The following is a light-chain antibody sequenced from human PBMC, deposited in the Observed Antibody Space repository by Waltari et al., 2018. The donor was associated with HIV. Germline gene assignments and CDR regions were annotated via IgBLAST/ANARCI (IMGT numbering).Light chain of an antibody. CDR3: AARVDSLNVWV. Sequence: QSFLTQPPSASGTPGRRAVISCSGNTSNVGSNPVNWYRQVPGTAPKLLMFSNNQRPSGVTDRCSGSKSGTSASLAIKGLQSEDEADYYCAARVDSLNVWVFGGGTKLTVL. J-gene: IGLJ3*02. V-gene: IGLV1-44*01. CDR2: SNN. CDR1: TSNVGSNP.